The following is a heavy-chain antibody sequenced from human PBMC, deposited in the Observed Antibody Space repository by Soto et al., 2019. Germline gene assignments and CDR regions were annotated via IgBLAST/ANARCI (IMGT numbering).Heavy chain of an antibody. CDR1: GYTFTSYD. CDR2: MNPNSGNT. CDR3: ARGVKYGAYSRWFDP. D-gene: IGHD4-17*01. J-gene: IGHJ5*02. V-gene: IGHV1-8*01. Sequence: QVQLVQSGAEVKKPGASVKVSCKASGYTFTSYDINWVRQATGQGLEYLGWMNPNSGNTGYVQKFQGRVTMTWDSSITTAYMELSSLRSEDPAVYFCARGVKYGAYSRWFDPWGQGTLVTVSS.